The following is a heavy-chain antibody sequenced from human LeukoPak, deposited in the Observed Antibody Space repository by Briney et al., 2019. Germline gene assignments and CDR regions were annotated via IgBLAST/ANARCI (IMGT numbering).Heavy chain of an antibody. Sequence: GGSLRLSCAASGFTFDDYGMSWVRQAPGKGLEWVSGINWNGGSTGYADSVKGRFTISRDNAKNSLYLQMNSLRAEDTALYYCARDRLLGVGATTGWFDPWGQGTLVTVSS. CDR1: GFTFDDYG. CDR3: ARDRLLGVGATTGWFDP. D-gene: IGHD1-26*01. V-gene: IGHV3-20*04. J-gene: IGHJ5*02. CDR2: INWNGGST.